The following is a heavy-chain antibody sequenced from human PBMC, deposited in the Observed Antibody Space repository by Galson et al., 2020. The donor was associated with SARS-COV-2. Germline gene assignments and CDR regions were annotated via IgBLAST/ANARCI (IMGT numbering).Heavy chain of an antibody. V-gene: IGHV4-30-4*01. CDR1: GGSISSGDYY. D-gene: IGHD2-15*01. J-gene: IGHJ1*01. Sequence: SETLSLTCTVSGGSISSGDYYWRWIRQPPGQGLEWIGYIYYSGYTYYNPSLKSRVTISVDTSRNQFSLKLSSVTDADTSVYYCARAPIGVVGAATGVYFQHWGQGTLVTVSS. CDR2: IYYSGYT. CDR3: ARAPIGVVGAATGVYFQH.